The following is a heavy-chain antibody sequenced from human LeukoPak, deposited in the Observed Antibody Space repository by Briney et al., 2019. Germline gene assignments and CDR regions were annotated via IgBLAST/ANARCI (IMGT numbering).Heavy chain of an antibody. J-gene: IGHJ4*02. Sequence: GGSLRLCCAASGFTFSSYEMNWVRQAPGKGLEWVSYFSSSGNTVYYADSVKGRFTISRDNAKNSLYLQMNSLRAEDTALYYCARDGGCSGGRCYPFDYWGQGTLVTVSS. CDR2: FSSSGNTV. CDR3: ARDGGCSGGRCYPFDY. D-gene: IGHD2-15*01. V-gene: IGHV3-48*03. CDR1: GFTFSSYE.